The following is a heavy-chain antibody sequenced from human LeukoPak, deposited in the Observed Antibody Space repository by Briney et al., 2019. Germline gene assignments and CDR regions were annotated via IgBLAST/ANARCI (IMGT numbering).Heavy chain of an antibody. V-gene: IGHV1-2*02. CDR2: INPNSGGT. CDR1: GYTFTGYY. Sequence: ALVKVSCKASGYTFTGYYMHWVRQAPGQGLEWMGWINPNSGGTNYAQKFQGRVTMTRDTSISTAYMELSRLRSDDTAVYYCARLYDFWSGYNNWFDPWGQGTLVTVSS. D-gene: IGHD3-3*01. CDR3: ARLYDFWSGYNNWFDP. J-gene: IGHJ5*02.